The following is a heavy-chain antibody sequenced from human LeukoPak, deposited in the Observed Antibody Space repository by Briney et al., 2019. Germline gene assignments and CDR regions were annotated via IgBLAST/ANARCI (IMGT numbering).Heavy chain of an antibody. D-gene: IGHD3-16*01. CDR2: ISAYNGNT. J-gene: IGHJ3*02. Sequence: GASVKVSCKASGYTFTCYYMHWVRQAPGQGLEWMGWISAYNGNTNYVQKLQGRVTMTTDTATSTAYMELRSLRSDDTAVYYCARHGRGRSEYPNDAFDIWGQGTMVTVSS. CDR3: ARHGRGRSEYPNDAFDI. CDR1: GYTFTCYY. V-gene: IGHV1-18*04.